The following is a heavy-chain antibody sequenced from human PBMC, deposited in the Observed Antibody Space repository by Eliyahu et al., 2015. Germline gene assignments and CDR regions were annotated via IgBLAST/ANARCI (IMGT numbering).Heavy chain of an antibody. J-gene: IGHJ3*02. CDR2: IYYSGST. CDR1: XXSIXXYY. V-gene: IGHV4-59*01. D-gene: IGHD5-24*01. CDR3: ARDLGRDGYNFAFDI. Sequence: QVQLQESGPGLVKPSETLSLTCTXSXXSIXXYYWSWIRQPPGKGLEWIGYIYYSGSTNYNPSLKSRVTISVDTSKNQFSLKLSSVTAADTAVYYCARDLGRDGYNFAFDIWGQGTMVTVSS.